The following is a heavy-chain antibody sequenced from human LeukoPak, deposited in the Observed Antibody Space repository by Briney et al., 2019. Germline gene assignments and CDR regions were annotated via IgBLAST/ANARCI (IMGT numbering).Heavy chain of an antibody. Sequence: GGSLRLSCAASGFTLSNAWMSWVRQAPGKGLEWVGRIKSKTDGGTTDYAAPVKGRFTISRDDSKNTLYLQMNSLKTEDTAVYYCTTGPDTAMAEFDYWGQGTLVTVSS. D-gene: IGHD5-18*01. V-gene: IGHV3-15*01. CDR3: TTGPDTAMAEFDY. CDR2: IKSKTDGGTT. CDR1: GFTLSNAW. J-gene: IGHJ4*02.